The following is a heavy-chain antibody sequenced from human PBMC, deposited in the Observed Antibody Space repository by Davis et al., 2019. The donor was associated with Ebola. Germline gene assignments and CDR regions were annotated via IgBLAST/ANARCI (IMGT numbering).Heavy chain of an antibody. V-gene: IGHV4-4*02. J-gene: IGHJ4*02. CDR2: IYHSGST. Sequence: GSLRLSCAVSGGSISSSNWWSWVRQPPGKGLEWIGEIYHSGSTNYNPSLKSRVTISVDKSKNQFSLKLSSVTAADTAVYYCARARGDGYNEVDYWGQGTLVTVSS. CDR3: ARARGDGYNEVDY. CDR1: GGSISSSNW. D-gene: IGHD5-24*01.